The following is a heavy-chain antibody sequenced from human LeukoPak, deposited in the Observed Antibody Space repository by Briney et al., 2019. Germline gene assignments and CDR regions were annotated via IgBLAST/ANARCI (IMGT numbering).Heavy chain of an antibody. Sequence: GGSLRLSCAASGFTFSSYEMNWVRQAPGKGLEWVSYISSSSSTIYYADSVKGRFTISRDNAKNSLYLQMNSLRAEDTAVYYCARNLPGIAVAGTVDYRGQGTLVTVSS. CDR3: ARNLPGIAVAGTVDY. V-gene: IGHV3-48*03. CDR2: ISSSSSTI. D-gene: IGHD6-19*01. J-gene: IGHJ4*02. CDR1: GFTFSSYE.